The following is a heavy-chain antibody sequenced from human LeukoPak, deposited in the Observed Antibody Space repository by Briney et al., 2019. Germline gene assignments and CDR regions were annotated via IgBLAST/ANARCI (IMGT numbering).Heavy chain of an antibody. Sequence: GGSLRLSCAASGFTFSNFAMTWVRQAPGKGLEWVSSIVGSSSTYYADSLKGRFTISRDNAKNSLYLQMNSLRAEDAAVYYCARIGAGSSRDYWGQGTLVTVSS. D-gene: IGHD6-13*01. CDR3: ARIGAGSSRDY. CDR1: GFTFSNFA. V-gene: IGHV3-21*01. J-gene: IGHJ4*02. CDR2: IVGSSST.